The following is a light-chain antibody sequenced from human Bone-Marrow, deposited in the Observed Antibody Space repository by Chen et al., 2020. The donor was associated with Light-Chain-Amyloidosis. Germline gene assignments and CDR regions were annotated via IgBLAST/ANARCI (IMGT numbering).Light chain of an antibody. J-gene: IGLJ3*02. CDR1: NIGSTS. CDR3: QVWDRSSDRPV. V-gene: IGLV3-21*02. Sequence: SYVLPQPSSAAVAPPQTATTACGGNNIGSTSVHWYQQTPGQAPLLVVYDDSDRPSGIPERLSGSNSGNTATLTISRVEAGDEADYYCQVWDRSSDRPVFGGGTKLTVL. CDR2: DDS.